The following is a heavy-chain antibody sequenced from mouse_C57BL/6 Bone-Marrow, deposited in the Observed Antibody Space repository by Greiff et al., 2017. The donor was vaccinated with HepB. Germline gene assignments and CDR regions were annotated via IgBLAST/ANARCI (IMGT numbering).Heavy chain of an antibody. CDR1: GFNIKNTY. CDR2: IDPANGNT. D-gene: IGHD1-1*01. Sequence: VQLKESVAELVRPGASVKLSCTASGFNIKNTYMHWVKQRPEQGLEWIGRIDPANGNTKYAPKFQGKATITADTSSNTAYLPLSSLTSEDTAIYYCARPHYYGSSLGDWGQGTTLTVSS. V-gene: IGHV14-3*01. J-gene: IGHJ2*01. CDR3: ARPHYYGSSLGD.